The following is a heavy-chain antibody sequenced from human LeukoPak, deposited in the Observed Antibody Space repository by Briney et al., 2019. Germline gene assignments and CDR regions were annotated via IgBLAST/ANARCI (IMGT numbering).Heavy chain of an antibody. Sequence: SETLSLTCDVSGVSISSSRWWSWVRQPPGKGLEWIGEIFHSSGGTNYNPSLKSRVTISVDKSKKQFSLKLSSVTAADTAVYYCVTNSIGYCSGGNCYQVSDYWGQGTLVTVSS. D-gene: IGHD2-15*01. J-gene: IGHJ4*02. V-gene: IGHV4-4*02. CDR2: IFHSSGGT. CDR1: GVSISSSRW. CDR3: VTNSIGYCSGGNCYQVSDY.